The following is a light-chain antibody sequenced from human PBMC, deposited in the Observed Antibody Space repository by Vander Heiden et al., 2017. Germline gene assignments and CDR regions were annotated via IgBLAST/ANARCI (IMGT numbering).Light chain of an antibody. J-gene: IGKJ5*01. V-gene: IGKV1-39*01. Sequence: DIQMTQSPSSLSASVGDRVTITCRASQSISSYLNWYQQKPGKAPKLLIYAASSLQSGVPSRLSGSGSGTDFTLTISSLQPEDFATYYCQQSYRTPITFGQGTRLEIK. CDR2: AAS. CDR3: QQSYRTPIT. CDR1: QSISSY.